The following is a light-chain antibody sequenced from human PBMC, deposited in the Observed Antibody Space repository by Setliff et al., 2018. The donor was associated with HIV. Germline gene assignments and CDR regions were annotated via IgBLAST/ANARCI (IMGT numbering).Light chain of an antibody. V-gene: IGLV1-44*01. CDR2: NNY. Sequence: QSVLSQPPSASGTPGQRVTISCSGSSSNIGVNVVNWYQHLPGTSPKLLIYNNYQRPSGVPDRFSGSKSGSSGSLAISGLQSEDEADHYCSAWDYSLSAHVFGGGTKVTVL. CDR1: SSNIGVNV. J-gene: IGLJ3*02. CDR3: SAWDYSLSAHV.